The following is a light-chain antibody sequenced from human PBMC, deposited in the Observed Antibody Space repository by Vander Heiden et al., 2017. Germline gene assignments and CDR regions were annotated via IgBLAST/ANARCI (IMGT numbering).Light chain of an antibody. Sequence: EIVMTQSPATLSVSPGERATLSCRASQSVSSNLDWYQQKLGQAPRLLIYGASTRANGIPDRFSGSGSGTEFTLTISSLQSEDFAVYYWQQDNNLQTFGQGTKVEIK. J-gene: IGKJ1*01. V-gene: IGKV3-15*01. CDR2: GAS. CDR1: QSVSSN. CDR3: QQDNNLQT.